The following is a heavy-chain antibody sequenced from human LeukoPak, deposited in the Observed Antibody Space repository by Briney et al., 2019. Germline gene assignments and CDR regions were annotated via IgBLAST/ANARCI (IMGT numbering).Heavy chain of an antibody. J-gene: IGHJ4*02. Sequence: GGSLRLSCAASGFTFSSYVMSWVRQAPGKGLEWVAAISGSGGSTYYADSVKGRFTISRDNSKNTLYLQMNSLRAEDTAVYYCAKDPVGYYYDSSGYLPHFDYWGQGTLVTVSS. CDR3: AKDPVGYYYDSSGYLPHFDY. CDR1: GFTFSSYV. V-gene: IGHV3-23*01. D-gene: IGHD3-22*01. CDR2: ISGSGGST.